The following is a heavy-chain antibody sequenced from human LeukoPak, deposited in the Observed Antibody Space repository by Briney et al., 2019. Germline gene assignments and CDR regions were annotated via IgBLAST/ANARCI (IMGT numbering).Heavy chain of an antibody. CDR1: GYTLTELS. Sequence: ASVKVSCKVSGYTLTELSMHWVRQAPGKGLEWMGGFDPEDGETIYAQKFQGRVTMTEDTSTDTAYMELSSLRSEDTAVYYCATPSSGYYLADAFDIWGQGIMVTVSS. V-gene: IGHV1-24*01. CDR3: ATPSSGYYLADAFDI. CDR2: FDPEDGET. J-gene: IGHJ3*02. D-gene: IGHD3-22*01.